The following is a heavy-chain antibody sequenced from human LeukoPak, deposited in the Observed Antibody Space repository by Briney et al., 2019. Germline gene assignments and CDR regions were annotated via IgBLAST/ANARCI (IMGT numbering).Heavy chain of an antibody. Sequence: SETLSLTCTVSGGSISSDDYYWSWIRQPPGKGLEWIGYIYYSGSAYYNPALKSRLTISVDTSKNQFSLKLSSVTAADTAVYYCAGEVRARDGYNYGGSDYWGQGTLVTVSS. V-gene: IGHV4-30-4*08. CDR1: GGSISSDDYY. CDR2: IYYSGSA. J-gene: IGHJ4*02. CDR3: AGEVRARDGYNYGGSDY. D-gene: IGHD5-24*01.